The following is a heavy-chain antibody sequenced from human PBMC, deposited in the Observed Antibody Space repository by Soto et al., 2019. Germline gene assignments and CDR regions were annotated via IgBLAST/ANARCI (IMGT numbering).Heavy chain of an antibody. CDR2: IYYSGST. D-gene: IGHD3-16*02. CDR3: ARDSDDYVWGSYRGYYGMVV. CDR1: GGSISSGGYY. Sequence: SETLSLTCTVSGGSISSGGYYWSRIRQHPGKGLEWIGYIYYSGSTYYNPSLKSRVTISVDTSKNQFSLKLSSVTAADTAVYYCARDSDDYVWGSYRGYYGMVVWGQGTTVTVSS. J-gene: IGHJ6*02. V-gene: IGHV4-31*03.